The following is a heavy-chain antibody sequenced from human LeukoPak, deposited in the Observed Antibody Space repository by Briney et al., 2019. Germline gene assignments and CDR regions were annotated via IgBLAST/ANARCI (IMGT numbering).Heavy chain of an antibody. V-gene: IGHV4-34*01. J-gene: IGHJ4*02. CDR1: GGSFSGYY. CDR3: ARRASSSWSFDY. CDR2: INHSGST. D-gene: IGHD6-13*01. Sequence: SETLSLTCAVYGGSFSGYYWGWIRQPPGKGLEWIGEINHSGSTNYNPSLKSRVTISVDTSKNQFSLKLSSVTAADTAVYYCARRASSSWSFDYWGQGTLVTVSS.